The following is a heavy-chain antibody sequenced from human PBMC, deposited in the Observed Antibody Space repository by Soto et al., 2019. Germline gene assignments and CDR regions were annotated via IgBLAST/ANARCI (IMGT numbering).Heavy chain of an antibody. CDR3: ARGGWRQIDY. V-gene: IGHV4-59*08. D-gene: IGHD3-3*01. Sequence: QVQLQESGPGLVKPSETLSLTCSVSGGSIGSYYWSWIRQPPGKGLEWIGYIYYSGSTNYNPSLQSRVTISVDTSKNQFSLKLSSGTAADTAGYYCARGGWRQIDYWGQGTLVTVSS. J-gene: IGHJ4*02. CDR1: GGSIGSYY. CDR2: IYYSGST.